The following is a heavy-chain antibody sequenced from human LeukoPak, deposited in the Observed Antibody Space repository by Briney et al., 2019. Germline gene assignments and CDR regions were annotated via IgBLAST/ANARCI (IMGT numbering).Heavy chain of an antibody. CDR2: ISAYNGNT. J-gene: IGHJ4*02. V-gene: IGHV1-18*01. D-gene: IGHD2-2*01. CDR3: ARAPRLPGFDEFDY. Sequence: ASVKVSCKASGYTFTSYGISWVRQAPGQGLEWMGWISAYNGNTNYAQKLQGRVTMTTDTSTSTAYMELRSLRSDDTAVYYCARAPRLPGFDEFDYWAREPWSPSPQ. CDR1: GYTFTSYG.